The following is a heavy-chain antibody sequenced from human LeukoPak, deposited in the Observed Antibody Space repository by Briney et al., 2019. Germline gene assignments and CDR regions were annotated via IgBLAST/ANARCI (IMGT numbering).Heavy chain of an antibody. J-gene: IGHJ4*02. Sequence: GSLRLSCAASGITFSTYTMSWVRQAPGKGLEWVSGITGSGVTTFYANSVKGRGTISRDNSTGTLYLQIHSLRAEDTAIYYCAKGLAMIEIWGQGTLVTVSS. CDR3: AKGLAMIEI. V-gene: IGHV3-23*01. D-gene: IGHD3-22*01. CDR2: ITGSGVTT. CDR1: GITFSTYT.